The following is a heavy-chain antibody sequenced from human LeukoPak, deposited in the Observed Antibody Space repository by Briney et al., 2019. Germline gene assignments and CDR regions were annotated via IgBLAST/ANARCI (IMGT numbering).Heavy chain of an antibody. Sequence: SETLSLTCTVSGGSISSYYWSWIRQPPGKGLEWIGYIYYSGSTNYNPSLKSRVTISVDTSKNQFSLKLSSATAADTAVYYCARDCSSSSAICYEPYAFDIWGQGTMVTVSS. CDR1: GGSISSYY. D-gene: IGHD2-2*01. CDR3: ARDCSSSSAICYEPYAFDI. CDR2: IYYSGST. V-gene: IGHV4-59*12. J-gene: IGHJ3*02.